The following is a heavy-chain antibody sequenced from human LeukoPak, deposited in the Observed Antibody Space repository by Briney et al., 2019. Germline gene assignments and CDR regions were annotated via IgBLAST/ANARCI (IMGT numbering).Heavy chain of an antibody. CDR3: ARRGDILTDYAFDY. D-gene: IGHD3-9*01. CDR2: IYYSGTT. Sequence: TSETLSLTCSVSGGSINSNSHHWDWIRQAPGKGLEWIGNIYYSGTTSYNPSLKSRVPISVDTSKNQSSLRLSSVTAADTAVYYCARRGDILTDYAFDYWGQGTLVTVSS. CDR1: GGSINSNSHH. V-gene: IGHV4-39*01. J-gene: IGHJ4*02.